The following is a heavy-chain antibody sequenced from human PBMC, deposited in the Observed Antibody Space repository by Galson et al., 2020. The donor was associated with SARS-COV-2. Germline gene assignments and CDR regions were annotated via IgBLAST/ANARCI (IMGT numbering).Heavy chain of an antibody. D-gene: IGHD6-19*01. V-gene: IGHV3-23*01. CDR2: INGSGAST. Sequence: GESLKISCAASGFTFSSYAMSWVRQAPGKGLEWVSSINGSGASTYYADSVKGRFTISRDNSKNTLYLQMNSLRAEDTAIYYCAKMEGIAGAATPNGGQGTLVTVSS. CDR3: AKMEGIAGAATPN. J-gene: IGHJ4*02. CDR1: GFTFSSYA.